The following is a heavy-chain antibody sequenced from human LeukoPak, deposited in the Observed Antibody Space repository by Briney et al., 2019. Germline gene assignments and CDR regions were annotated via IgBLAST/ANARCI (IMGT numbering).Heavy chain of an antibody. CDR2: IYYSGSA. V-gene: IGHV4-30-4*08. CDR1: GGSISSGDYY. D-gene: IGHD2-2*03. CDR3: ARDHGLGGGFDY. Sequence: PSETLSLTCTVSGGSISSGDYYWSWIRQPPGKGLEWIGYIYYSGSAYYNPSLKSRVTISVDTSTNQFSLKLSSVAAADTAVYYCARDHGLGGGFDYWGQGTLVTVSS. J-gene: IGHJ4*02.